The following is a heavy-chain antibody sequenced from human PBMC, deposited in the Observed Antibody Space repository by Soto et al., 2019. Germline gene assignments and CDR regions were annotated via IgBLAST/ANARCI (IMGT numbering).Heavy chain of an antibody. CDR2: INAGNGNT. CDR3: ARIFSIFCWDDYYDLLSV. Sequence: QKIEWMGWINAGNGNTKYSQKFQGRVTITRDTSASTAYMELSSLRSEDTAVYYCARIFSIFCWDDYYDLLSVCGRGSTV. J-gene: IGHJ6*01. V-gene: IGHV1-3*01. D-gene: IGHD3-9*01.